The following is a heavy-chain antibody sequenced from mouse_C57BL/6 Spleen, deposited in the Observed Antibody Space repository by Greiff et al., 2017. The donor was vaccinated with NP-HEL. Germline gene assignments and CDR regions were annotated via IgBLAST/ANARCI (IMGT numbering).Heavy chain of an antibody. D-gene: IGHD2-3*01. CDR3: ARGDGYSACFAY. Sequence: QVQLKQPGAELVRPGSSVKLSCKASGYTFTSYWMHWVKQRPIQGLEWIGNIDPSDSETHYNQKFKDKATLTVDKSSSTAYMQLSSLTSEGSAVYDCARGDGYSACFAYWGQGTLFTVSA. V-gene: IGHV1-52*01. CDR2: IDPSDSET. CDR1: GYTFTSYW. J-gene: IGHJ3*01.